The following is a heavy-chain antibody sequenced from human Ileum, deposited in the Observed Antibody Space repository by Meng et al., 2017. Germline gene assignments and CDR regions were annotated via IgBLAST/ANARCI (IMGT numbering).Heavy chain of an antibody. D-gene: IGHD6-19*01. CDR3: ARGWYSSGFHS. V-gene: IGHV6-1*01. CDR1: GDSVSSDSGA. Sequence: VQRQPSGPGLVKPSPNLSLPFAIAGDSVSSDSGAWNWIRQSPSRGLEWLGRTFYRSKWNDDFAESVKSRITITTDTSKNQFSLQLNSVTPEDTAVYYCARGWYSSGFHSWGQGTLVTVSS. CDR2: TFYRSKWND. J-gene: IGHJ4*02.